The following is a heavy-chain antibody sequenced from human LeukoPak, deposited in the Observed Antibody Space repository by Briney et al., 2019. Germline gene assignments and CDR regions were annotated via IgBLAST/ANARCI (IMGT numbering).Heavy chain of an antibody. CDR2: IIPILGIA. CDR3: ARGGDDYGDFKFDY. D-gene: IGHD4-17*01. J-gene: IGHJ4*02. V-gene: IGHV1-69*02. CDR1: GGTFSSYT. Sequence: SVKVSCKASGGTFSSYTISWVRQAPGQGLEWKGRIIPILGIANYAQKFQGRVTITADKSTSTAYMELSSLRSEDTAVYYCARGGDDYGDFKFDYWGQGTLVTVSS.